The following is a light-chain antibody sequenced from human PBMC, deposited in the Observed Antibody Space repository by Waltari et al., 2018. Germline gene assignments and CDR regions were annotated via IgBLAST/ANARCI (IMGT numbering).Light chain of an antibody. CDR3: QQYDGEVVT. V-gene: IGKV3-20*01. CDR1: QSVTSIS. J-gene: IGKJ4*01. Sequence: EIVLPQSPGTLSLSPGERAPLSCRARQSVTSISLTWYQKKVGQAPRLLISGTSSRATGIPDRFSGSGSWTEFTLTISRLEPEDFAVYYCQQYDGEVVTFGGGTKVEI. CDR2: GTS.